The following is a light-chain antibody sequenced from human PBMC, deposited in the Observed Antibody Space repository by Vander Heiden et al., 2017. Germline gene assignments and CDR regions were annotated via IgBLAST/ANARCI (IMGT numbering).Light chain of an antibody. Sequence: DIPMTQSPFTLSASVGDRVTITCRASQSISSWLAWYHQEPGKAPKLLIYKASTLESGVPSRFSGSGSGTEFTLTISSLQPDDFATYYCQQYSSYPATFGQGTKVQIK. V-gene: IGKV1-5*03. CDR3: QQYSSYPAT. CDR2: KAS. J-gene: IGKJ1*01. CDR1: QSISSW.